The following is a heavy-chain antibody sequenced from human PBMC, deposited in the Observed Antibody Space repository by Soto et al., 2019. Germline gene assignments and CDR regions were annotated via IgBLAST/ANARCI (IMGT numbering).Heavy chain of an antibody. V-gene: IGHV4-59*01. CDR1: GGSIKSSD. CDR2: IDYSGST. D-gene: IGHD6-13*01. J-gene: IGHJ6*03. Sequence: SETLSLTCTVSGGSIKSSDWSWIRQPPGKGLEWIGYIDYSGSTDYNPSLKRRLTISVDTSLNQFSLKLKSVTAADTAVYYCARLRCSSRWYCNYMDVWGKGTTVTVSS. CDR3: ARLRCSSRWYCNYMDV.